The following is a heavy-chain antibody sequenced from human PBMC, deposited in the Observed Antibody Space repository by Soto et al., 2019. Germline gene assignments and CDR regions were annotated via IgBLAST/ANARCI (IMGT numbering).Heavy chain of an antibody. J-gene: IGHJ6*02. CDR3: ARAWFRELDQGDSYYYYGMDV. V-gene: IGHV3-21*01. Sequence: PGGSLRLSCAASGFTFSSYSMNWVRQAPGKGLEWVSSISSSSSYIYYADSVKGRFTISRDNAKNSLYLQMNSLRAEDTAVYYCARAWFRELDQGDSYYYYGMDVWGQGTTVTV. CDR2: ISSSSSYI. CDR1: GFTFSSYS. D-gene: IGHD1-26*01.